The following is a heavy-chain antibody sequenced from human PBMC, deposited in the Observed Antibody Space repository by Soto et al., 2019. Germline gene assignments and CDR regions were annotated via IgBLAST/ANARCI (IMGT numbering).Heavy chain of an antibody. D-gene: IGHD3-22*01. Sequence: GASVKVSCKASGFTFTSSAVQWVRQARGQRLEWIGWIVVGSGNTNYAQKFQERVTITRDMSTSTAYMELSSLRSEDTAVYYCAAVGYYDSSGYYYGRAFDIWGQGTMVTV. V-gene: IGHV1-58*01. CDR1: GFTFTSSA. CDR2: IVVGSGNT. J-gene: IGHJ3*02. CDR3: AAVGYYDSSGYYYGRAFDI.